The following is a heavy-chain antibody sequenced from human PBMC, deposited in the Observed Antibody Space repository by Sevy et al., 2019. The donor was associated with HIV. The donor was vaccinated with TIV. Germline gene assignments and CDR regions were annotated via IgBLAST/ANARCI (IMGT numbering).Heavy chain of an antibody. D-gene: IGHD2-2*01. CDR1: GFTFSSYA. CDR3: AKPISGVYCSSTNCYGGAFDY. V-gene: IGHV3-23*01. CDR2: ISGSGGST. J-gene: IGHJ4*02. Sequence: GGSLRLSCAASGFTFSSYAMSWVRQAPGKGLEWVSAISGSGGSTYYADSVKGRFTISRDNSKNTLYLQMNSLRAEDTAVYYCAKPISGVYCSSTNCYGGAFDYWGQGTLVTVSS.